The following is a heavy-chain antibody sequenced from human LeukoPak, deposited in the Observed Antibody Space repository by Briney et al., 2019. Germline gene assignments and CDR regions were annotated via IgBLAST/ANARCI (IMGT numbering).Heavy chain of an antibody. J-gene: IGHJ4*02. CDR3: ARNIVATRELDY. Sequence: SETLSLTCTVSGGSISSYYWSWIRQPPGKGLEWIGYIYYSGSTNYNPSLKSRVTISVDTSKNQFSLKLSSVTAADTAVYYCARNIVATRELDYWGQGTLVTVSS. CDR1: GGSISSYY. CDR2: IYYSGST. V-gene: IGHV4-59*08. D-gene: IGHD5-12*01.